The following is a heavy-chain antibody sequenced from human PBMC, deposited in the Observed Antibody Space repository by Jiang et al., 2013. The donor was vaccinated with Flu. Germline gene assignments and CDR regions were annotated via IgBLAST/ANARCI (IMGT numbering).Heavy chain of an antibody. J-gene: IGHJ5*02. CDR1: ENAFSGYF. Sequence: SGAEVKEPGASVKISCKTSENAFSGYFMHWVRQAPGQGLEWMGVVNLYTGTTYFAQKFQGRLTVTRDTSTSTVYMELNSLRFDDTAVYYSAREPESTGSFELWGQGTLVTVS. CDR2: VNLYTGTT. D-gene: IGHD1-1*01. CDR3: AREPESTGSFEL. V-gene: IGHV1-46*01.